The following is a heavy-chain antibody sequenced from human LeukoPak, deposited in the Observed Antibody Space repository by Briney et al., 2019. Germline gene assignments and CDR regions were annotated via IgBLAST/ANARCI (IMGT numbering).Heavy chain of an antibody. CDR2: IYYSGST. V-gene: IGHV4-59*01. CDR1: GGSISSYY. Sequence: SETLSLTCTVSGGSISSYYWSWIRRPLGKGLEWIGYIYYSGSTNYNPSLESRVTISVDTSKNQFSLKLSSVTAADTAVYYCALGLATGGVVFDYWGQGTLVTVSS. CDR3: ALGLATGGVVFDY. J-gene: IGHJ4*02. D-gene: IGHD2-15*01.